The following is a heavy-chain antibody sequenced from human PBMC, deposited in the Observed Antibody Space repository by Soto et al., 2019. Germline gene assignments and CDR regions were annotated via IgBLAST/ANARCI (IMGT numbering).Heavy chain of an antibody. CDR1: GFTFSDYY. Sequence: PGGSLRLSCAASGFTFSDYYMSWIRQAPGKGLEWVSYISSSGSTIYYADSVKGRFTISRDNAKNSLYLQMNSLRAEDTAVYYCARDLKVAATAYYYMDVWGKGTTVTVSS. CDR3: ARDLKVAATAYYYMDV. CDR2: ISSSGSTI. D-gene: IGHD2-15*01. V-gene: IGHV3-11*01. J-gene: IGHJ6*03.